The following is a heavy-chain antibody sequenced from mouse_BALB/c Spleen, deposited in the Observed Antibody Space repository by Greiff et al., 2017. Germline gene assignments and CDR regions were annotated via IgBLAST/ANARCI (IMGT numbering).Heavy chain of an antibody. CDR2: INPSNGGT. Sequence: VQLQQPGAELVKPGASVKLSCKASGYTFTSYYMYWVKQRPGQGLEWIGGINPSNGGTNFNEKFKSKATLTVDKSSSTAYMQLSSLTSEDSAVYYCTRGDGPGYFDYWGQGTTLTVSS. CDR3: TRGDGPGYFDY. CDR1: GYTFTSYY. D-gene: IGHD2-3*01. V-gene: IGHV1S81*02. J-gene: IGHJ2*01.